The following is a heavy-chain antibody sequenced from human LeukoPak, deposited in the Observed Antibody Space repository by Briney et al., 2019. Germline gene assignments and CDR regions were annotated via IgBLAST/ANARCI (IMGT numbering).Heavy chain of an antibody. CDR3: ARYDRRINY. CDR1: GGSVSSGSYY. J-gene: IGHJ4*02. V-gene: IGHV4-61*01. D-gene: IGHD1-1*01. CDR2: IYHSGST. Sequence: KPSETLSLTCTVSGGSVSSGSYYWSWIRQPPGKGLEWIGYIYHSGSTNYNPSLKSRVTISVDTSQNQFSLKLSSVTAADTAVYYCARYDRRINYWGQGTLVTVSS.